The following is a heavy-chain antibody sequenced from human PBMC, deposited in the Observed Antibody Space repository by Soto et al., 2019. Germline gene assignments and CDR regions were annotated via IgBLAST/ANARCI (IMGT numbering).Heavy chain of an antibody. V-gene: IGHV4-59*01. Sequence: QVQLQESGPGLVKPSETLSLTCTVSGGSISSYYWSWIRQPPGKGLEWIGYIYYSGSTNYNPSLKSRVTISVDTSKNQFSLKLSSVTAADTAVYYCARVAGNWFDPWGQGTLVTVSS. CDR2: IYYSGST. J-gene: IGHJ5*02. CDR3: ARVAGNWFDP. CDR1: GGSISSYY.